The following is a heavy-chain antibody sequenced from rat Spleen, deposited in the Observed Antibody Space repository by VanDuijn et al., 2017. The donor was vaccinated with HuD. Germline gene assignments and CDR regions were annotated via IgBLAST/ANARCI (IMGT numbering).Heavy chain of an antibody. CDR1: GFTFSDYY. D-gene: IGHD4-3*01. V-gene: IGHV5-7*01. CDR3: ASGIIRAFDY. J-gene: IGHJ2*01. Sequence: EVQLVESDGGLVQPGRSPKLSCAASGFTFSDYYMAWVRQAPTKGLEWVATISYDGSSTYYRDSVKGRFTISRDNAKSTLYLQMDSLRSEDTATYYCASGIIRAFDYWGQGVMVTVSS. CDR2: ISYDGSST.